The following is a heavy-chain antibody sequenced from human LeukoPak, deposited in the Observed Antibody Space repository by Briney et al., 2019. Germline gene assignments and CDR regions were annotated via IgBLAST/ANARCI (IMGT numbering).Heavy chain of an antibody. CDR1: GFTFDDYA. Sequence: GGSLRLSCAASGFTFDDYAMHWVRQAPGKGLEWVSGISWNSGSIGYADSVKGRFTISRDNSKNSLYLHMNSLRAEDTALYYCAKDSAVAGTQPYFDYWGQGTLVTVSS. CDR2: ISWNSGSI. CDR3: AKDSAVAGTQPYFDY. D-gene: IGHD6-19*01. J-gene: IGHJ4*02. V-gene: IGHV3-9*01.